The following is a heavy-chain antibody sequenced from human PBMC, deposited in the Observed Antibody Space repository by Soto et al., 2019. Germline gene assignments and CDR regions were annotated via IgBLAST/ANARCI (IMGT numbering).Heavy chain of an antibody. J-gene: IGHJ6*02. D-gene: IGHD2-15*01. V-gene: IGHV3-74*01. CDR1: GFDFSNSW. CDR2: INSDGSGT. CDR3: AKDTAYAMDV. Sequence: EVQLVESGGGLVQPGGSLRLSCAASGFDFSNSWINWVRQGPGKGLVWVSHINSDGSGTTYADSVKGRFTISRDNAKNTVYLQMNSLRAEETAVYYCAKDTAYAMDVWGQGTTVTVSS.